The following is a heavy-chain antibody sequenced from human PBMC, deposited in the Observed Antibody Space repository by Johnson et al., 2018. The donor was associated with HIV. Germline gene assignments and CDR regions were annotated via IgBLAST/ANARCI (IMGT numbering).Heavy chain of an antibody. CDR1: GFTFDDYD. D-gene: IGHD1-26*01. Sequence: MQLVESGGGLVQPGGSLRLSCAASGFTFDDYDMSWVRQAPGKWLEWVSGINWNGGSTGYGDSVKGRFTISRDNAKNSLYLQINSLTAGDTAVYYCARTRSGSFPHSDPFDTWGQGTMVTVSS. V-gene: IGHV3-20*04. CDR2: INWNGGST. J-gene: IGHJ3*02. CDR3: ARTRSGSFPHSDPFDT.